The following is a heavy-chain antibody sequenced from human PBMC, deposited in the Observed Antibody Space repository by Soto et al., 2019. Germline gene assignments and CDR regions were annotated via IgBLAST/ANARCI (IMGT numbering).Heavy chain of an antibody. D-gene: IGHD3-9*01. CDR3: ARRAPIYYDALTGYEEAGMDV. Sequence: VELVESGGGLVQPGGSLTLACAASGFNFKTYEMNWVRQAPGKGLEWISYISVSGRTIYYADSVQGRVNISRDNAKNLVFLQMNSLRAEDTAVYHCARRAPIYYDALTGYEEAGMDVWGQGTKVTVSS. J-gene: IGHJ6*02. CDR2: ISVSGRTI. CDR1: GFNFKTYE. V-gene: IGHV3-48*03.